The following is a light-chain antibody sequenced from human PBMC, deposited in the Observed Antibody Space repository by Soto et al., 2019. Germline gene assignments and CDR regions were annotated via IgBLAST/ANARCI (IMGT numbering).Light chain of an antibody. CDR3: QQYDSYSPLT. V-gene: IGKV1-5*03. Sequence: DIEMTQSPSSLAASVGDXXXXTXLASQSISTWLAWYQQKPGKAPKLLIYKASGLESGVPSRFSGSGSGTAFTLTISSLQPDDFATYYCQQYDSYSPLTFGGGTKVDI. CDR2: KAS. CDR1: QSISTW. J-gene: IGKJ4*01.